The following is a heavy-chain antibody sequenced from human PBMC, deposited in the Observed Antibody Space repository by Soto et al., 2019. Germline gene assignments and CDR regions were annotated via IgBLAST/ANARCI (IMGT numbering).Heavy chain of an antibody. V-gene: IGHV4-34*01. Sequence: SDTLSLTCAVYGGSFSGYYWSWIRQPPGKGLEWIGEINHSGSTNYNPSLKSRVTISVDTSKNQFPLKLSSVTAADTAVYYCARGGWDEDFEMWGQETMVTVSS. CDR2: INHSGST. J-gene: IGHJ3*02. D-gene: IGHD1-26*01. CDR3: ARGGWDEDFEM. CDR1: GGSFSGYY.